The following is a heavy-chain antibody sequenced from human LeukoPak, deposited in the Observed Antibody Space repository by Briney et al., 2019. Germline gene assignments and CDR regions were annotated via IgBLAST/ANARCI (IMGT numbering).Heavy chain of an antibody. D-gene: IGHD3-22*01. CDR2: IIPIFGTA. CDR1: GYTVTGYY. V-gene: IGHV1-69*13. CDR3: ARTLYYYDSRGPLGY. Sequence: SVKVSCKASGYTVTGYYMHWVRQAPGQGLEWMGGIIPIFGTADYAQKFQGRVTITADESTSTAYMELSSLRSEDTAVYYCARTLYYYDSRGPLGYWGQGTLVTVSS. J-gene: IGHJ4*02.